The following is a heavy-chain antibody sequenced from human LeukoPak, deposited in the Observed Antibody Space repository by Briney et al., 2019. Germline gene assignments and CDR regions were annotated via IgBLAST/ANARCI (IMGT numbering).Heavy chain of an antibody. CDR3: TRDSGTTGEVKFDP. J-gene: IGHJ5*02. CDR1: GGSISSYY. CDR2: IYGTGTI. D-gene: IGHD3-10*01. V-gene: IGHV4-4*07. Sequence: SETLSLTCTVSGGSISSYYWSWIRQPAGKGLEWIGRIYGTGTITYNPSLQSRVTMSVDTSRNEFSLKMSSVTAADTAVYYCTRDSGTTGEVKFDPWGQGTLVAVSS.